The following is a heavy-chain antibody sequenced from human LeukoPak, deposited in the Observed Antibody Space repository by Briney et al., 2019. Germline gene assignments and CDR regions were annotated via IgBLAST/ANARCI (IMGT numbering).Heavy chain of an antibody. V-gene: IGHV1-2*02. CDR1: GYTFTGYY. D-gene: IGHD6-13*01. CDR3: ARVRIAAAGIDY. CDR2: INPNGGGT. Sequence: ASVKVSCKASGYTFTGYYMHWVRQAPGQGLEWMGWINPNGGGTNYAQKFQGRVTMTRDTSISTAYMELSRLRSDDTAVYYCARVRIAAAGIDYWGQGTLVTVSS. J-gene: IGHJ4*02.